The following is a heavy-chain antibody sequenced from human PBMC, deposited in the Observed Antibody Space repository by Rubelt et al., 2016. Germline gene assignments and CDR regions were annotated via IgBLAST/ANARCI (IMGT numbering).Heavy chain of an antibody. D-gene: IGHD3-16*01. Sequence: GTANYAQKFQGRVTITADESTSTAYMELSSLRSEDTAVYYCARARTTRGGYYFDYWGQGTLVTVSS. J-gene: IGHJ4*02. CDR3: ARARTTRGGYYFDY. CDR2: GTA. V-gene: IGHV1-69*01.